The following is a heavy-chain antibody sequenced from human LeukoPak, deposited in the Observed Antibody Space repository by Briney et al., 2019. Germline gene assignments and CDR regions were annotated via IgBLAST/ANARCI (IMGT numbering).Heavy chain of an antibody. Sequence: SQTLSLTCAISGDSVSSNSAAWTWIRQSPSRGLQSLVRTYYRSKWYNDYAVSVKSRITINPDTSKNQFSLQLNSVTPEDTAVYFCARELIHRGGSYPDYWGQGTLVTVSS. CDR3: ARELIHRGGSYPDY. V-gene: IGHV6-1*01. CDR1: GDSVSSNSAA. CDR2: TYYRSKWYN. J-gene: IGHJ4*02. D-gene: IGHD1-26*01.